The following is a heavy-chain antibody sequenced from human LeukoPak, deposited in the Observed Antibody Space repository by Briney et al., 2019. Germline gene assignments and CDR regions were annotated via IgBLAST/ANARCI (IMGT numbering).Heavy chain of an antibody. CDR3: ARDPVQDFDF. Sequence: GGSLRLSCAASGFTFTNYWMTWVRQAPGKGLEWVADINKDGSEKQYVDSVKGRFTISRDNPKNSVYLQMSSLRVEDSAVYYCARDPVQDFDFWGQGIMVTVSS. V-gene: IGHV3-7*01. CDR1: GFTFTNYW. J-gene: IGHJ4*02. CDR2: INKDGSEK.